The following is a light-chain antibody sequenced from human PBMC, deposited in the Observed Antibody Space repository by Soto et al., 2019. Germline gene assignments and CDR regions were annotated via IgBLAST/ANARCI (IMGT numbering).Light chain of an antibody. Sequence: QSVLTQPPSVSGAPGQRVTISCTGSSSNIGAGYDVHWYQQLPGTAPKLLIYGNSNRPSGVPDRFSGSKSGTSASLAITGLKAEDEADDYCQSYDSSLSAHVVFGGGTKLNVL. CDR2: GNS. J-gene: IGLJ2*01. CDR3: QSYDSSLSAHVV. CDR1: SSNIGAGYD. V-gene: IGLV1-40*01.